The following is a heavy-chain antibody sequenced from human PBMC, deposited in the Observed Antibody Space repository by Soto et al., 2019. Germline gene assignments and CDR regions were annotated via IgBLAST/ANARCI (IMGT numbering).Heavy chain of an antibody. V-gene: IGHV4-59*01. J-gene: IGHJ6*02. Sequence: TLSLTCTVSGGSISSYYWSWIRQPPGKGLEWIGYIYYSGSTNYNPSLKSRVTISVDTSKNQFSLKLSSVTAADTAVYYCARVRYSSSWYDYYYGMDVWGQGTTVTVSS. CDR3: ARVRYSSSWYDYYYGMDV. CDR1: GGSISSYY. CDR2: IYYSGST. D-gene: IGHD6-13*01.